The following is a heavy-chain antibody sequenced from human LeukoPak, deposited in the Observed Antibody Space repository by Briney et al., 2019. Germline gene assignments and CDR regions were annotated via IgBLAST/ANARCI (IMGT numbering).Heavy chain of an antibody. CDR2: IIPMFGTA. D-gene: IGHD1-26*01. J-gene: IGHJ5*02. Sequence: SVKVSCKTSGGTFSMYAISWVRQAPEQGLEWMGRIIPMFGTAYYAQNFQDRVTTITDESTTIAYMRLSSLRFEDTAVYYCARDSYNGSYYDPWGQGTLVAVSS. CDR3: ARDSYNGSYYDP. CDR1: GGTFSMYA. V-gene: IGHV1-69*05.